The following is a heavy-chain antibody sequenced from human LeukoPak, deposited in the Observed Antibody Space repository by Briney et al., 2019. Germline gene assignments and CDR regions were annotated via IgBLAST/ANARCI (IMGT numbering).Heavy chain of an antibody. J-gene: IGHJ2*01. D-gene: IGHD3-16*01. CDR2: ISAYNGNT. CDR1: GYTFTSYG. CDR3: ASRVLGVGQDWYFDL. V-gene: IGHV1-18*01. Sequence: ASVKVSCTASGYTFTSYGISWVRQAPGQGLEWMGWISAYNGNTNYAQKLQGRVTMTTDTSTSTAYMELRSLRSDDTAVYYCASRVLGVGQDWYFDLWGRGTLVTVSS.